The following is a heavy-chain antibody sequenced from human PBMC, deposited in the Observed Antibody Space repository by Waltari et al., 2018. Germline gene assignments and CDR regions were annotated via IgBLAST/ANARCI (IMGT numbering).Heavy chain of an antibody. J-gene: IGHJ3*02. CDR3: ARERGGTGTRAFDI. Sequence: QVQLVQSGAEVKKPGASVKVSCKASGYPFTGYYMHWVRQAPGQGLEWMGRINPNSGGTNYAQKFQGRVTMTRDTSISTAYMELSRLRSDDTAVYYCARERGGTGTRAFDIWGQGTMVTVSS. D-gene: IGHD1-7*01. CDR2: INPNSGGT. V-gene: IGHV1-2*06. CDR1: GYPFTGYY.